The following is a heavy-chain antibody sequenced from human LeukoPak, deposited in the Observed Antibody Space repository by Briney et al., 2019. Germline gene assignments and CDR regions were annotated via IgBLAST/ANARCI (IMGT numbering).Heavy chain of an antibody. J-gene: IGHJ5*02. CDR3: ARTAPGDYDFFPPWFDP. CDR2: IYYSGST. V-gene: IGHV4-59*12. D-gene: IGHD3-3*01. Sequence: SETLSLTCTVSGGSISSSYWSWIRQPAGKGLEWIGYIYYSGSTNYNPSLKSRVTMSVDTSKNQFSLKLSSVTAADTAVYYCARTAPGDYDFFPPWFDPWGQGTLVTVSS. CDR1: GGSISSSY.